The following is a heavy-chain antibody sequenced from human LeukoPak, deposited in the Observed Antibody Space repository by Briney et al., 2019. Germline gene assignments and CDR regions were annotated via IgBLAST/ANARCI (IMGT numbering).Heavy chain of an antibody. CDR2: IMSSSRSI. Sequence: GGSLRLSCAASGFSFGSDSMSWVRQAPGKGLEWVSSIMSSSRSIYYADSVKGRFTISRDNAKNSLYLQLSSLRAEDTAVYYCATTRAPSNGRVLYYMDVWGKGTTVTVSS. CDR1: GFSFGSDS. CDR3: ATTRAPSNGRVLYYMDV. J-gene: IGHJ6*03. D-gene: IGHD3-3*01. V-gene: IGHV3-21*01.